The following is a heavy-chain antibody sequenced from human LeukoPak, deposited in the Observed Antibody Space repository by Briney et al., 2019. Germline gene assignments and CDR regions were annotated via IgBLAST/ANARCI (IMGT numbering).Heavy chain of an antibody. D-gene: IGHD2-15*01. J-gene: IGHJ4*02. V-gene: IGHV1-69*13. CDR1: GGTFSSYA. CDR2: IIPIFGTA. CDR3: ARGIVVVVAATPLDY. Sequence: ASVKVSCKASGGTFSSYAISWVRQAPGQGLEWMGGIIPIFGTANYAQKFQGRVTITADESTSTAYIELSSLRSEDTAVYYCARGIVVVVAATPLDYWGQGTLVTVSS.